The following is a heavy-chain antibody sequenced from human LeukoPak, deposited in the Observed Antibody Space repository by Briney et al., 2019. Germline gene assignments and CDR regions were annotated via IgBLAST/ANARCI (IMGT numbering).Heavy chain of an antibody. CDR1: GFTFSGYW. CDR3: ARDKYSSSWTYYYYYMDV. V-gene: IGHV3-7*03. Sequence: GGSLRLSCAASGFTFSGYWMTWVRQAPGKGLEWVANTDEDGSAKYYLGSVKGRFTISRDNAKNSLYLQMNSLRAEDTALYYCARDKYSSSWTYYYYYMDVWGKGTTVTVSS. D-gene: IGHD6-13*01. CDR2: TDEDGSAK. J-gene: IGHJ6*03.